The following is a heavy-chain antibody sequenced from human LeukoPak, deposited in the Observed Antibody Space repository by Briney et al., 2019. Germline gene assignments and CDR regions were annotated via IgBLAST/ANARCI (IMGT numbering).Heavy chain of an antibody. CDR2: INAGNGNT. Sequence: ASVKVSCKASGYTFTTYAMHWVRQAPGQGLEWMGWINAGNGNTKYSQKFQARVTITRDTSASTAYMELSSLRSEDTAVYYCARDPIGSRWPYYFDYWGQGTLVTVSS. V-gene: IGHV1-3*01. CDR1: GYTFTTYA. CDR3: ARDPIGSRWPYYFDY. J-gene: IGHJ4*02. D-gene: IGHD6-13*01.